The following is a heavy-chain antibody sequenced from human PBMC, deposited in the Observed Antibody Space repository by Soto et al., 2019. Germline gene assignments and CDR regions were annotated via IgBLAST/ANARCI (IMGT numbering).Heavy chain of an antibody. CDR2: IYYSGST. V-gene: IGHV4-31*03. D-gene: IGHD2-15*01. Sequence: PSETLSLTCTVSGGSISSGGYYWSWIRQHPGKGLEWIGYIYYSGSTYYNPSLKSRVTISVDTSKNQFSLKLSSVTAADTAVYYCARTLVAANDYYYGMDVWGQGTTVTVS. J-gene: IGHJ6*02. CDR3: ARTLVAANDYYYGMDV. CDR1: GGSISSGGYY.